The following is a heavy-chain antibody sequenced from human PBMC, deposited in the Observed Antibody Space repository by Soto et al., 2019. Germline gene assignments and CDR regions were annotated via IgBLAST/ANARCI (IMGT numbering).Heavy chain of an antibody. CDR3: ARGDLGYCSSTICLTSNSNIQFYYYYGMDV. J-gene: IGHJ6*02. D-gene: IGHD2-2*01. CDR1: GGTFSRYA. Sequence: GASVKVSCKASGGTFSRYAISWVRQAPGRGLEWMAGIMPIFGTANYAQKFQGRVTITADESTSTAYMELSSLRSEDTAVYYCARGDLGYCSSTICLTSNSNIQFYYYYGMDVWGQGTTVTVSS. V-gene: IGHV1-69*13. CDR2: IMPIFGTA.